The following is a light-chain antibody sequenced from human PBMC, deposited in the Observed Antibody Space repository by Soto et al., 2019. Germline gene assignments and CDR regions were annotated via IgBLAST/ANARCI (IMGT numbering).Light chain of an antibody. Sequence: QSVLTQPPSVSGAPGQRVTISCTGSSSNIGAGYDVHWYQQLPGTAPKLPIYGNSNRPSGVPDRFSGSKSGTSASLAITGLQAEDEADYYCQSYDSSLSGSVFGGGTK. J-gene: IGLJ3*02. CDR3: QSYDSSLSGSV. V-gene: IGLV1-40*01. CDR2: GNS. CDR1: SSNIGAGYD.